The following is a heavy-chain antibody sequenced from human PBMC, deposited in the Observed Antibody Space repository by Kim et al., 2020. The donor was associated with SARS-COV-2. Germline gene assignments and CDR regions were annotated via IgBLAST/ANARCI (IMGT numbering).Heavy chain of an antibody. Sequence: GGSLRLSCAASGFTFSKYWMNWVRQAPGKGPEWVANIKPDGSDKYYMDSVKGRFTISRDNAQNSLYLQMNNLRIEDTAMYYCAGDFSSKWTNWFDPWGQGTLVTVSS. CDR3: AGDFSSKWTNWFDP. D-gene: IGHD2-2*01. J-gene: IGHJ5*02. V-gene: IGHV3-7*01. CDR1: GFTFSKYW. CDR2: IKPDGSDK.